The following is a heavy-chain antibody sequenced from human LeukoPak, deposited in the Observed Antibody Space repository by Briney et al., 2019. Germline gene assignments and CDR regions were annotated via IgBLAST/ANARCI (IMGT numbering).Heavy chain of an antibody. J-gene: IGHJ3*02. V-gene: IGHV3-23*01. Sequence: GGSLRLSCAASGFTFSSYAMSWVRQAPGKGLEWVSAISGSGGSTYYADSVKGRFTISRDNSKNTLYLQMNSLRAEDTAVYYCAKALGVWSVVAATTAFDIWGQGTMVIVSS. D-gene: IGHD2-15*01. CDR2: ISGSGGST. CDR1: GFTFSSYA. CDR3: AKALGVWSVVAATTAFDI.